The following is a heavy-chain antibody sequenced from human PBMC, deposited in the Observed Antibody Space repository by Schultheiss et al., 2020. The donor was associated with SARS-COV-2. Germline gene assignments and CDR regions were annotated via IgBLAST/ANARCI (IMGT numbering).Heavy chain of an antibody. D-gene: IGHD1-26*01. J-gene: IGHJ6*02. V-gene: IGHV1-18*01. CDR2: ISAYNGNT. CDR3: AREGVGATTLPVLYGMDV. CDR1: GYTFISYG. Sequence: ASVKVSCKASGYTFISYGISWVRQAPGQGLEWMGWISAYNGNTNHAQNLQGRVTMTTDTSTRTAYMELRSLRSDDTAVYYCAREGVGATTLPVLYGMDVWGQGTTVTVSS.